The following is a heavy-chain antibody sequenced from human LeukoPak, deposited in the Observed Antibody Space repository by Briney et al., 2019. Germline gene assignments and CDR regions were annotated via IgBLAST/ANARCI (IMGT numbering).Heavy chain of an antibody. CDR3: ARGFLDSSGWYRSGLIDI. D-gene: IGHD6-19*01. CDR2: IKQDGSEK. CDR1: GFTFSSYW. J-gene: IGHJ3*02. Sequence: GGSLRLSCAASGFTFSSYWMSWVRQARGKGLEWVANIKQDGSEKYYVDSVKGRFTISRDNAKNSLYLQMNSLRAEDTAVYYCARGFLDSSGWYRSGLIDIWGQGTMVTVSS. V-gene: IGHV3-7*03.